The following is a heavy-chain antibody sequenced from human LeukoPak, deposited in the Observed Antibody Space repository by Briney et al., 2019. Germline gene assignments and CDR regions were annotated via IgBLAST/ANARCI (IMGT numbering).Heavy chain of an antibody. CDR2: ISGSGGST. CDR3: AKDFEYSSGWYGY. D-gene: IGHD6-19*01. J-gene: IGHJ4*02. Sequence: GGSLRLSCAASGFTFSSYAMSWVRQAPGKGLEWVSAISGSGGSTYYADSVKGRFTISRDNSKNTLYLQVNSLRAEDTAVYYCAKDFEYSSGWYGYWGQGTLVTVSS. V-gene: IGHV3-23*01. CDR1: GFTFSSYA.